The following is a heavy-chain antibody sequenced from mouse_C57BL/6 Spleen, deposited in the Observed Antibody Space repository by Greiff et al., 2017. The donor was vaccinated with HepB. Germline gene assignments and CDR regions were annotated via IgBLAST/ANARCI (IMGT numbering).Heavy chain of an antibody. J-gene: IGHJ4*01. D-gene: IGHD2-4*01. V-gene: IGHV5-6*01. CDR1: GFTFSSYG. CDR2: ISSGGSYT. Sequence: EVKLVESGGDLVKPGGSLKLSCAASGFTFSSYGMSWVRQTPDKRLEWVATISSGGSYTYYPDSVKGRFTISRDNAKNTLYLQMSSLKSEDTAMYYCARHGMITRDYYAMDYWGQGTSVTVSS. CDR3: ARHGMITRDYYAMDY.